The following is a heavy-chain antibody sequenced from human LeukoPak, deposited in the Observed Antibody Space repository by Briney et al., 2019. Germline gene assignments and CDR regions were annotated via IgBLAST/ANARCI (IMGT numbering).Heavy chain of an antibody. Sequence: PSETLSLTCTVSGDSIRSYYWSWIRQPPGKGLEWIGYTYYTGNTNYNPSLKSRVTISVDTSKNQFSLKLSSVTAADTAVYYCARYSGNYYYMDVWGKGTTVTISS. CDR3: ARYSGNYYYMDV. CDR1: GDSIRSYY. CDR2: TYYTGNT. D-gene: IGHD1-26*01. J-gene: IGHJ6*03. V-gene: IGHV4-59*01.